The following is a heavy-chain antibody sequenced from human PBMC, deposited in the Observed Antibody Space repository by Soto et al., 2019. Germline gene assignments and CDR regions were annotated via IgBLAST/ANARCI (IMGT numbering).Heavy chain of an antibody. J-gene: IGHJ3*02. V-gene: IGHV2-26*01. CDR3: AAFYHKTPPQDAFDI. D-gene: IGHD3-16*02. CDR1: GFSLSNARMG. CDR2: IFSNDEK. Sequence: QVTLKESGPVLVKPTETLTLTCTVSGFSLSNARMGVSWIRQPPGKALEWLAHIFSNDEKSYSTSLKSRLTISKDTSKSQVVLTMTNMDPVDTVTYCCAAFYHKTPPQDAFDIWGRGTMVTVSS.